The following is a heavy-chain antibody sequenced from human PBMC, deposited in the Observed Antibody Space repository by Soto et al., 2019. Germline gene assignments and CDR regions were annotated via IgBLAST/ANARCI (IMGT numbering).Heavy chain of an antibody. J-gene: IGHJ6*02. CDR1: GGTFSSYA. CDR3: ASHSGSSPEGRYYYGMDV. CDR2: IISIFGTA. D-gene: IGHD1-26*01. Sequence: QVQLVQSGAEVKKPGSSVKASCKASGGTFSSYAISWVRQAPGQGLQWMGGIISIFGTADYAQKFQGRVTITADESTSTAYMELSSLRSEDTAVYYCASHSGSSPEGRYYYGMDVWGQGTTVTVSS. V-gene: IGHV1-69*12.